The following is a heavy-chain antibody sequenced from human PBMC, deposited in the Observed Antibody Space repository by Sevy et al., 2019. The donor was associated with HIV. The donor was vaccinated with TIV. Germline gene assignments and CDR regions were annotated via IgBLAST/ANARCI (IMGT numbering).Heavy chain of an antibody. J-gene: IGHJ4*02. CDR3: AGENAWGRGYS. CDR1: GGSTTSPY. V-gene: IGHV4-59*08. D-gene: IGHD1-26*01. CDR2: INYNGHI. Sequence: SETLSPTCTVSGGSTTSPYWNWIRQPPGKGLEWIANINYNGHINYNPSLKSRVTLPLDTSKNQFSLRLSSVTAADTAMYYCAGENAWGRGYSWGQGTLVTVSS.